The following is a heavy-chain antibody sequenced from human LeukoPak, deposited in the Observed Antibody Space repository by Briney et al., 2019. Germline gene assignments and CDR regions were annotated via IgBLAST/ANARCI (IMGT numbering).Heavy chain of an antibody. CDR3: ARGGYYDSSGCFDY. D-gene: IGHD3-22*01. V-gene: IGHV4-4*07. Sequence: SETLSLTCTASGGSISSYYWSWIRQPAGKGLEWIGRIYTSGSTNYSPSLKSRVTMSVDTSKNQFSLKLSSVTAADTAVYYCARGGYYDSSGCFDYWGQGTLVTVSS. J-gene: IGHJ4*02. CDR1: GGSISSYY. CDR2: IYTSGST.